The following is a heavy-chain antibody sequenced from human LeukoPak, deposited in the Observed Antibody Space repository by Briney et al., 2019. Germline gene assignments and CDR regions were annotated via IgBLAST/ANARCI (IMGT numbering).Heavy chain of an antibody. CDR3: ARGPILSPHFDY. Sequence: SQTLSLTCTVSGGSISSGDYYWSWIRQPPGKGLEWIGYIYYTGSTYYNPSLKSRVSMSVDTSKNQFSLKLSSVTAADTAVYYCARGPILSPHFDYWGQGTLVTVSS. CDR1: GGSISSGDYY. CDR2: IYYTGST. J-gene: IGHJ4*02. V-gene: IGHV4-30-4*01.